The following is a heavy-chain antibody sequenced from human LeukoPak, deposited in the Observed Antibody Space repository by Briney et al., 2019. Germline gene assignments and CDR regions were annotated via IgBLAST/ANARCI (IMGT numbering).Heavy chain of an antibody. CDR3: ASRRGSPGFDY. Sequence: GGSLRLSCAASGFTFSSYSMNWVRQAPGKGLEWVSYISSSSSTIYYADSVKGRFTISRDNAKNSLYLQMNSLRAEDTAVYYCASRRGSPGFDYWGQGTLVTVSS. CDR2: ISSSSSTI. CDR1: GFTFSSYS. D-gene: IGHD3-10*01. V-gene: IGHV3-48*01. J-gene: IGHJ4*02.